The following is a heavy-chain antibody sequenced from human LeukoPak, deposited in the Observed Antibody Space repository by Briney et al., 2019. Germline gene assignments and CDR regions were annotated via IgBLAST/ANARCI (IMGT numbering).Heavy chain of an antibody. Sequence: PGGSQRLSCAASGFTFSSYWMHWVRQAPGKGLVWVSRINSDGSSTNYADSVKGRFTISRDNSKNSLYLQLNSLKVEDTALYYCAKALRSDGFNYEKALDVWGRGTTVTVSS. CDR1: GFTFSSYW. D-gene: IGHD5-24*01. V-gene: IGHV3-74*01. J-gene: IGHJ6*02. CDR3: AKALRSDGFNYEKALDV. CDR2: INSDGSST.